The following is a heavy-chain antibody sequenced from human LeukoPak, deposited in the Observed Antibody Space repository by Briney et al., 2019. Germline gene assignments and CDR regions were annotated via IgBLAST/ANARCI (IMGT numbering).Heavy chain of an antibody. V-gene: IGHV4-34*01. Sequence: PSETLSHTCAVYGGSFSGYYWSWIRQPPGKGLEWIGEINHSGSTNYNPSLKSRVTISVDTSKNQFSLKLSSVTAADTAVYYCARSVVATSRGYYYAMDVWGQGTTVTVSS. CDR2: INHSGST. CDR1: GGSFSGYY. J-gene: IGHJ6*02. D-gene: IGHD5-12*01. CDR3: ARSVVATSRGYYYAMDV.